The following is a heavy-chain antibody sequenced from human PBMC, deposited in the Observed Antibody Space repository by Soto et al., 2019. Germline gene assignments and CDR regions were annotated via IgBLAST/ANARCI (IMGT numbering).Heavy chain of an antibody. CDR1: GFTFNDYA. Sequence: GGSLRLSCATSGFTFNDYAMSWVRQAPGKGLEWVSAIAFTGSATYYADSVRGRFTISRDNSKNTLYLQLNSLGGEDTAVYYCAKDKPAAGSQWLVPIWGRGTLVTVSS. CDR3: AKDKPAAGSQWLVPI. D-gene: IGHD6-19*01. CDR2: IAFTGSAT. V-gene: IGHV3-23*01. J-gene: IGHJ4*02.